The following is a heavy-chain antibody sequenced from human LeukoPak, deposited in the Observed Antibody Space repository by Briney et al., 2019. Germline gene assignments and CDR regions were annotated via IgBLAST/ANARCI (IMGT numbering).Heavy chain of an antibody. D-gene: IGHD1-26*01. CDR2: INHSGST. V-gene: IGHV4-34*01. Sequence: SETLSLTCAVYGGSFSGYYWSWIRQPPGKGLEWIGEINHSGSTNYNPSLKSRVTISVDTSKNQFSLKLSSVTAADTAVYYCARGPMVGATYYFDYWGQGTLVTVSS. CDR3: ARGPMVGATYYFDY. CDR1: GGSFSGYY. J-gene: IGHJ4*02.